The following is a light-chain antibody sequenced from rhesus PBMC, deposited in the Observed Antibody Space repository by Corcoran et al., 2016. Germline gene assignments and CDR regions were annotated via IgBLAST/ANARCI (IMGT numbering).Light chain of an antibody. CDR3: QQYNSSPRT. CDR2: QAS. CDR1: QSIRSW. Sequence: DIQMTQSPSSLSASVGDTVTITCRASQSIRSWLAWYQQKPGKAPKLLIYQASRLQSGVPSRFSGSGSGTDFTLTISSLQSEDFATYYCQQYNSSPRTFGQGTKVEIK. V-gene: IGKV1-22*01. J-gene: IGKJ1*01.